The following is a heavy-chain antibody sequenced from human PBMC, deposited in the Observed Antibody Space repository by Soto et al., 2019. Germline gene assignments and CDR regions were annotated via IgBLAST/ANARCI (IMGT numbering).Heavy chain of an antibody. CDR3: ARDRGYCSGGSCQNWFDP. CDR1: GGSISSYY. CDR2: IYTSGST. J-gene: IGHJ5*02. D-gene: IGHD2-15*01. Sequence: SETLSLTCTVSGGSISSYYWSWIRQPAGKGLEWIGRIYTSGSTNYNPSLKSRVTMSVDTSKNQFSLKLSSVTAADTAVYYCARDRGYCSGGSCQNWFDPWRQGTLVTVSS. V-gene: IGHV4-4*07.